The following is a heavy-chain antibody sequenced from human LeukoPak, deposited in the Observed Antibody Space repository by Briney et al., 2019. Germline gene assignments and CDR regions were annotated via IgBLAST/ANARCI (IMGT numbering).Heavy chain of an antibody. CDR2: ISGSGGST. D-gene: IGHD6-19*01. CDR1: GFNVSTNY. CDR3: AKCRPDIENGYSSGWYRGDYYYMDV. J-gene: IGHJ6*03. Sequence: PGGSLRLSCAASGFNVSTNYMSWVRQAPGKGLEWVSAISGSGGSTYYADSVKGRFTISRDNSKNTLYLQMNSLRAEDTAVYYCAKCRPDIENGYSSGWYRGDYYYMDVWGKGTTVTVSS. V-gene: IGHV3-23*01.